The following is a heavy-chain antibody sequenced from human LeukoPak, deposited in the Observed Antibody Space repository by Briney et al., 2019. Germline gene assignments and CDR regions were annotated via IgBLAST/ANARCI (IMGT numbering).Heavy chain of an antibody. CDR2: ISSSSSYI. CDR1: GFTFSSYS. J-gene: IGHJ4*02. CDR3: ARDGRSTGTTYPDY. Sequence: PGGSLRLSCAASGFTFSSYSMNLVRQAPGKGLEWVSSISSSSSYIYYADSVKGRFTISRDNAKNSLYLQMNSLRAEDTAVYYCARDGRSTGTTYPDYWGQGTLVTVSS. V-gene: IGHV3-21*01. D-gene: IGHD1-7*01.